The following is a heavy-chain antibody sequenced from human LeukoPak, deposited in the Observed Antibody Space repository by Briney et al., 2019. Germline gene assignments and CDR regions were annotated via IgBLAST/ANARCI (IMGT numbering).Heavy chain of an antibody. J-gene: IGHJ2*01. CDR2: MNQDGSGR. V-gene: IGHV3-7*01. CDR3: ARTSDTSGRLYWYFDL. Sequence: GGSLRLSCAASGFTFSSYWMSWVRQAPGKGLEWVANMNQDGSGRYYVDSLKGRFTISRDNAKNSLYLQMNSLRAEDTAVYYCARTSDTSGRLYWYFDLWGRGTLVTVSS. D-gene: IGHD3-22*01. CDR1: GFTFSSYW.